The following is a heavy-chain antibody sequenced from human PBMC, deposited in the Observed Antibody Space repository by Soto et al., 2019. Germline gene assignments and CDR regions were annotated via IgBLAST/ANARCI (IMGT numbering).Heavy chain of an antibody. Sequence: ASVKVSCKASGYTFTSYGISWVRQAPGQGLERMGWISAYNGNTNYAQKLQGRVTMTTDTSTSTAYMELRSLRSDDTAVYYCARANTYYYDSSGYYNWFDPWGQGTLVTVSS. CDR1: GYTFTSYG. CDR2: ISAYNGNT. D-gene: IGHD3-22*01. J-gene: IGHJ5*02. CDR3: ARANTYYYDSSGYYNWFDP. V-gene: IGHV1-18*04.